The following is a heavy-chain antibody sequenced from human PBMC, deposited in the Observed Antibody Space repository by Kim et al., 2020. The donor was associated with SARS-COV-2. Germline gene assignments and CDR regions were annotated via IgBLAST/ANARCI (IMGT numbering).Heavy chain of an antibody. CDR2: INPSGGST. J-gene: IGHJ3*02. D-gene: IGHD3-10*01. Sequence: ASVKVSCKASGYTFTRYYMHWVRQAPGQGLEWMGIINPSGGSTSYAQKFQGRVTMTRDTSTSTVYMELSSLRSEDTAVYYCARDLISMVRGVKVAFDIWGQGTMVTVSS. CDR3: ARDLISMVRGVKVAFDI. V-gene: IGHV1-46*01. CDR1: GYTFTRYY.